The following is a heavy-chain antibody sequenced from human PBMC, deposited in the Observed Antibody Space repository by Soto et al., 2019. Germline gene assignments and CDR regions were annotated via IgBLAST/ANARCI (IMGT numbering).Heavy chain of an antibody. CDR3: ARNYEEYSYGSFDY. V-gene: IGHV1-69*13. CDR1: VGTFSSYA. Sequence: ASVKVSCKASVGTFSSYAISWVRQAPGQGLEWMGGIIPVFGTANYAQKFQGRVTITADESTSTAYMELSSLRSEDTAVYYCARNYEEYSYGSFDYWGQGTLVTVSS. J-gene: IGHJ4*02. CDR2: IIPVFGTA. D-gene: IGHD5-18*01.